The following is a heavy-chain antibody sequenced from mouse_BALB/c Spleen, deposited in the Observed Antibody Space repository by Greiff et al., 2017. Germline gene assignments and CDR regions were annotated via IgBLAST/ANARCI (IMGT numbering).Heavy chain of an antibody. CDR3: ARWDYYGSSSFAY. CDR1: GYTFTSYW. CDR2: INPSTGYT. D-gene: IGHD1-1*01. J-gene: IGHJ3*01. Sequence: VQLQESGAELAKPGASVKMSCKASGYTFTSYWMHWVKQRPGQGLEWIGYINPSTGYTEYNQKFKDKATLTADKSSSTAYMQLSSLTSEDSAVYYCARWDYYGSSSFAYWGQGTLVTVSA. V-gene: IGHV1-7*01.